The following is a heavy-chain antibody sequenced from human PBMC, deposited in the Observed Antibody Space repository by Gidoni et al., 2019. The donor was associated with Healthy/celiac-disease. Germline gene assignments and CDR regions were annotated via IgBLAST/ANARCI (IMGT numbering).Heavy chain of an antibody. D-gene: IGHD3-3*01. V-gene: IGHV3-11*05. Sequence: QVQLVESGGGLVKPGGSLRLSCAASGSTFSDYYLRWLRPAPGKGLEWVSYISSSSSYTNYADSVKGRFTISRDNAKNSLYLQMNSLRAEDTAVYYCARDAYYDFWSGSQIPQGWFDPWGQGTLVTVSS. CDR1: GSTFSDYY. CDR3: ARDAYYDFWSGSQIPQGWFDP. CDR2: ISSSSSYT. J-gene: IGHJ5*02.